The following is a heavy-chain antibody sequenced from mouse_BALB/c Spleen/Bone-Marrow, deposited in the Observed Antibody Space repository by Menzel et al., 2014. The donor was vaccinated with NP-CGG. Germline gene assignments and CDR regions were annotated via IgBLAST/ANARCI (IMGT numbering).Heavy chain of an antibody. Sequence: EVQLVESGGGLVQPGGSLRLSCATSGFTFTDYYMNWVRQPPGKALEWLGLIRNKVNGYTTDYRASVKGRFTISRNDSQSILYLQMNNLRSEDSATYCCARDKDGNYEGFAFWAQGTLGTVAA. D-gene: IGHD2-1*01. J-gene: IGHJ3*01. CDR2: IRNKVNGYTT. CDR3: ARDKDGNYEGFAF. V-gene: IGHV7-3*02. CDR1: GFTFTDYY.